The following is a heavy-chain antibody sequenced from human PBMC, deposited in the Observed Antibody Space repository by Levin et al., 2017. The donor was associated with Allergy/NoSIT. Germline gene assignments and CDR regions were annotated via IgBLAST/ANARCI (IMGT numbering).Heavy chain of an antibody. Sequence: GESLKISCKASGYTFKNYGISWVRQAPGQGLEWMGWISSHNGNTNYAQSFQGRVTMTTDTSTSTADMELRSLISDDTAVYYCARFVVTPVSYFYMDVWGKGTTVTVSS. CDR3: ARFVVTPVSYFYMDV. D-gene: IGHD2-2*01. V-gene: IGHV1-18*01. CDR1: GYTFKNYG. CDR2: ISSHNGNT. J-gene: IGHJ6*03.